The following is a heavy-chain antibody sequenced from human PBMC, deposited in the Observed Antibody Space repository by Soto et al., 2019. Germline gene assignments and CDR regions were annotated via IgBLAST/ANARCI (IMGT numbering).Heavy chain of an antibody. CDR3: ARGRYCLTGRCFPNWFDS. CDR1: GDSISTVDYF. V-gene: IGHV4-30-4*01. Sequence: SETLSLTCSVSGDSISTVDYFWAWIRQPPGQALEYIGYIYKSTTTYYNPSFESRVAISLDTSKSQFSLTVTSVTAADTAVYFCARGRYCLTGRCFPNWFDSWGQGTLVT. D-gene: IGHD2-15*01. CDR2: IYKSTTT. J-gene: IGHJ5*01.